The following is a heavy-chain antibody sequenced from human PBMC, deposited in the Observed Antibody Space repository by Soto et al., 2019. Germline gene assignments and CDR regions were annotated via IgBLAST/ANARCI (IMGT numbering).Heavy chain of an antibody. Sequence: GGSLRLSCAASGFTFNNYGMSWVRQAPGKGLEWVSAITDSGGSTYYADSVKGRFTISRDNSKNTVYLQMNSLRAEDTAVYYCAKADTVVTLYYFDYWGQGNLVTVSS. V-gene: IGHV3-23*01. CDR3: AKADTVVTLYYFDY. D-gene: IGHD2-2*01. CDR1: GFTFNNYG. J-gene: IGHJ4*02. CDR2: ITDSGGST.